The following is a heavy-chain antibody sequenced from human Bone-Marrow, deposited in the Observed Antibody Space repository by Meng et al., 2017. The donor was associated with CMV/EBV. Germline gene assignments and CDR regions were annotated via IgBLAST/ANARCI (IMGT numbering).Heavy chain of an antibody. CDR1: GYTLTELS. D-gene: IGHD3-10*01. CDR2: FDPEDGET. Sequence: ASVKVSCKVSGYTLTELSMHWVRQAPGKGLEWMGGFDPEDGETIYAQKFQGRVTMTEDTSTDTAYMELSSLRSEDTAVYYCATSPITMVRGVILNYWVQGTLVTVSS. V-gene: IGHV1-24*01. J-gene: IGHJ4*02. CDR3: ATSPITMVRGVILNY.